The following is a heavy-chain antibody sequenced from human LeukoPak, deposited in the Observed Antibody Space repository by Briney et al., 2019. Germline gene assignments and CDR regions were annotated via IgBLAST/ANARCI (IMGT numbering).Heavy chain of an antibody. CDR3: ARHYRYSSSWYLDDAFDI. CDR2: IYTSGST. CDR1: GGSISSYY. J-gene: IGHJ3*02. V-gene: IGHV4-4*07. D-gene: IGHD6-13*01. Sequence: PSETLSLTCTVSGGSISSYYWSWIRQPAGKGLEWIGRIYTSGSTNYNPSLKSRVTMSVDTSKNQFSLKLSSVTAADTAVYYCARHYRYSSSWYLDDAFDIWGQGTMVTVSS.